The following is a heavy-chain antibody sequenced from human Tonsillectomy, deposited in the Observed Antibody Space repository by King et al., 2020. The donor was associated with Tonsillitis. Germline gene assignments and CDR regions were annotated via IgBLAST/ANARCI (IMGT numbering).Heavy chain of an antibody. CDR3: AREVIAAAGEKYFQH. CDR1: GFTFSSYG. V-gene: IGHV3-33*01. D-gene: IGHD6-13*01. Sequence: VQLVESGGGVVQPGRSLRLSCAASGFTFSSYGMHWVRQAPGKGLEGVAVIWYDGSNKYYADSVKGRFTISRDNSKNTLYLQMNSLRAEDTAVYYCAREVIAAAGEKYFQHWGQGTLVTVSS. CDR2: IWYDGSNK. J-gene: IGHJ1*01.